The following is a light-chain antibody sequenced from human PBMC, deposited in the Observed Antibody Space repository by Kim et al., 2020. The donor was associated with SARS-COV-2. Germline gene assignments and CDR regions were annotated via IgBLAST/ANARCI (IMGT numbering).Light chain of an antibody. V-gene: IGLV2-14*04. J-gene: IGLJ1*01. CDR1: SSDIGTYNY. CDR3: YSFTTSSTYV. CDR2: DVS. Sequence: GQSITISCTGTSSDIGTYNYVSWYQQYPGKAPRLMIYDVSRRPLGVSIRFSGSKSGNTASLTISGLQADDEDDYYCYSFTTSSTYVFGTGTKVTVL.